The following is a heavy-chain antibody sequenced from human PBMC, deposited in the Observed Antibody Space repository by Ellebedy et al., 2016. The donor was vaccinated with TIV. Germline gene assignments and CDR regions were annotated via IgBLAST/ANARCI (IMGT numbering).Heavy chain of an antibody. CDR1: GFTSSRHW. CDR2: INGDGGFT. Sequence: GESLKISCAASGFTSSRHWMHWIRQAPGKGLVWLSRINGDGGFTSHADFVKGRFTISRDNAKNTLYLQMNSLKAEDTAMYYCSTLSDTGYWGHGTLVTVSS. V-gene: IGHV3-74*01. CDR3: STLSDTGY. D-gene: IGHD2-21*02. J-gene: IGHJ4*01.